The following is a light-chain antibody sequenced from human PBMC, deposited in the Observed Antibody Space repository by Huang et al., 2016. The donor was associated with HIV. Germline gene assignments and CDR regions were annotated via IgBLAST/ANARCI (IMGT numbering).Light chain of an antibody. CDR2: AAS. V-gene: IGKV1-6*01. CDR3: LQDYNYTFT. CDR1: QGIRNG. Sequence: AIQMTQSPSSLSASVGDRVTIPDRAIQGIRNGLGWYQQKPGKAPKLLIYAASSLQSGVPSRFSGSGSGTDFTLTISSLQPEDFATYYCLQDYNYTFTFGPGTKVDIK. J-gene: IGKJ3*01.